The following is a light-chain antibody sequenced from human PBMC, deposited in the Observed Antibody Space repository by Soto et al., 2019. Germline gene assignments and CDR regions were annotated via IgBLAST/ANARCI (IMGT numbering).Light chain of an antibody. J-gene: IGKJ5*01. V-gene: IGKV3-20*01. CDR2: GTS. Sequence: DIVLTQSPGTLSLSPGERATLSCRASQSVSTSYFAWYQQKPGQAPRLLIYGTSTRATGIPDRFSGSGSGTDFTLTISRLEPEDFVVYFCQQYSSSPPITFGQGTRLEIK. CDR1: QSVSTSY. CDR3: QQYSSSPPIT.